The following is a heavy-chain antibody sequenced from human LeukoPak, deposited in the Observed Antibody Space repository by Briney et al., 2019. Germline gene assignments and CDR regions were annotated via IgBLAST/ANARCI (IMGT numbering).Heavy chain of an antibody. V-gene: IGHV4-59*01. J-gene: IGHJ4*02. CDR1: GASIRSYY. D-gene: IGHD3-22*01. CDR2: IYYSGST. CDR3: ARDISDSSGYYRHFDY. Sequence: SETLSLTCTVSGASIRSYYWSWIRQPPGKGLQWIGNIYYSGSTNYNPSLKSRVTISADTSKNQFSLKLSSATAADTAVYYCARDISDSSGYYRHFDYWGQGTLVTVSS.